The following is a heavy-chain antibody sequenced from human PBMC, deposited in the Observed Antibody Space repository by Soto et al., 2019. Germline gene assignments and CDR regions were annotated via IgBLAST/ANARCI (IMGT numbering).Heavy chain of an antibody. J-gene: IGHJ6*02. V-gene: IGHV4-31*03. D-gene: IGHD2-2*01. CDR1: GGSISSGGYY. CDR2: IYYSGST. CDR3: ARETIVVVPAAMWDGGMDV. Sequence: PSETLSLTCTVSGGSISSGGYYWSWIRQHPGKGLEWIGYIYYSGSTYYNPSLKSRVTISVDTSKNQFSLKLSSVTAADTAVYYCARETIVVVPAAMWDGGMDVWGQGTTVTVSS.